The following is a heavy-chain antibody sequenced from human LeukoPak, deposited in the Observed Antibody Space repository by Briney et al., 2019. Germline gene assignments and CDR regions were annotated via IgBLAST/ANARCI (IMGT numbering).Heavy chain of an antibody. CDR2: INHSGSA. D-gene: IGHD7-27*01. CDR3: ASLKTGALDAFDI. J-gene: IGHJ3*02. CDR1: GGSFSRYY. V-gene: IGHV4-34*01. Sequence: SETLSLTCAVYGGSFSRYYWTWIRQPPGKGLEWIGEINHSGSANYNPSLKSRVTISVDKSKNQFSLNLSSVTAADTAVYFCASLKTGALDAFDIWGQGTMITVSS.